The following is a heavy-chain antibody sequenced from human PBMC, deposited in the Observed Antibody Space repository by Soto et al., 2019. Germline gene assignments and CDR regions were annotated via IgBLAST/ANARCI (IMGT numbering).Heavy chain of an antibody. D-gene: IGHD4-4*01. V-gene: IGHV3-11*01. Sequence: GGSLRLSCAASGFTFSDYYMSWIRQAPGKGLEWVSYISSSGSTIYYADSVKGRFTISRDNAKNSPYLQMNSLRAEDTAVYYCARDLFAVTTGDYYYYYGMDVWGQGTTVTVSS. J-gene: IGHJ6*02. CDR1: GFTFSDYY. CDR2: ISSSGSTI. CDR3: ARDLFAVTTGDYYYYYGMDV.